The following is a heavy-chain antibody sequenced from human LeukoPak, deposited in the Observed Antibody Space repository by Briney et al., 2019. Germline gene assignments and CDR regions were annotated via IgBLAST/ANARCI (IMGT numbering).Heavy chain of an antibody. D-gene: IGHD6-6*01. CDR3: ANARSMGLDY. Sequence: GRSLRLSCAASGFTFSTYGMHWVRQAPGKGLEWVAVISYDGSNKYYADSVKGRFTISRDNSKNTLYLQINSLRAEDTAVYYCANARSMGLDYWGQANLV. CDR1: GFTFSTYG. V-gene: IGHV3-30*18. CDR2: ISYDGSNK. J-gene: IGHJ4*02.